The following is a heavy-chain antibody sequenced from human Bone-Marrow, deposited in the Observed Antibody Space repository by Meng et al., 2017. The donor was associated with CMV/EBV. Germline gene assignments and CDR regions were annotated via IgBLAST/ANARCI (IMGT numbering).Heavy chain of an antibody. CDR1: GLTFSTSW. CDR3: AREIPYRPTDY. D-gene: IGHD1-14*01. CDR2: INNDGSTT. V-gene: IGHV3-74*01. Sequence: GGSLRLSCAASGLTFSTSWMHWVRQVPGKGLVWVSRINNDGSTTIYADSVKGRFTISRDNAKNTLYLQMNSLRAEDTALYDCAREIPYRPTDYWGQGTLVTVSS. J-gene: IGHJ4*02.